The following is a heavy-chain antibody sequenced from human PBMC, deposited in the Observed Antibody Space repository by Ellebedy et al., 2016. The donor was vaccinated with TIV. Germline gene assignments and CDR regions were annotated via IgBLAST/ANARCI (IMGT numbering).Heavy chain of an antibody. CDR3: ASAGGSGWYYNNYYFDY. J-gene: IGHJ4*02. CDR1: GFTFSDYY. D-gene: IGHD6-19*01. CDR2: ISSSSSYI. Sequence: GGSLRLXXAASGFTFSDYYMNWVRQAPGKGLEWVSSISSSSSYIYYADSVKGRFTISRDNAKNSLYLQMNSLRAEDTAIYYCASAGGSGWYYNNYYFDYWGQGTLVTVSS. V-gene: IGHV3-21*01.